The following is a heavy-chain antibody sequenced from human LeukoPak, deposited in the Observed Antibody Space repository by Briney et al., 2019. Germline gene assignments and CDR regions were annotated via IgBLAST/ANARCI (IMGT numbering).Heavy chain of an antibody. CDR2: INPNSGGT. J-gene: IGHJ6*03. CDR3: ARTRRSIFGVVISTYYYYVDV. Sequence: ASVKVSCKASGYTFTGYYMHWVRQAPGQGLEWMGWINPNSGGTNYAQKFQGRVTMTRDTPISTAYMELSRLRSDDTAVYYCARTRRSIFGVVISTYYYYVDVWGKGTTVTVSS. CDR1: GYTFTGYY. V-gene: IGHV1-2*02. D-gene: IGHD3-3*01.